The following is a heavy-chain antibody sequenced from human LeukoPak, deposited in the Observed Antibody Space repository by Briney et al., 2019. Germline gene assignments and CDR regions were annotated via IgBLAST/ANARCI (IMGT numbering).Heavy chain of an antibody. V-gene: IGHV4-34*01. CDR2: INHSGST. Sequence: SETLSLTCAVYGVSFSGYYWSWIRQPPGKGLEWIGEINHSGSTNYNPSLKSRVTISVDTSKNQLSLKLSSVTAADTAVYYCASPGYDILTGYDYWGQGTLVTVSS. CDR1: GVSFSGYY. J-gene: IGHJ4*02. D-gene: IGHD3-9*01. CDR3: ASPGYDILTGYDY.